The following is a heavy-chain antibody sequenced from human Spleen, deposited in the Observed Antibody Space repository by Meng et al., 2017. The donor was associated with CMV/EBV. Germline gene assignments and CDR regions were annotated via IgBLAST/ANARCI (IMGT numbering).Heavy chain of an antibody. J-gene: IGHJ6*02. D-gene: IGHD6-19*01. CDR2: ISYDGSNK. CDR1: GFTFSSYA. V-gene: IGHV3-30*04. CDR3: ARDRGRAVAGTGYGMDV. Sequence: GESLKISCAASGFTFSSYAMHWVRQAPGKGLEWVAVISYDGSNKYYADSVKGRFTISRDNSKNTLYLQMNSLRAEDTAVYYCARDRGRAVAGTGYGMDVWGQGTTVTVSS.